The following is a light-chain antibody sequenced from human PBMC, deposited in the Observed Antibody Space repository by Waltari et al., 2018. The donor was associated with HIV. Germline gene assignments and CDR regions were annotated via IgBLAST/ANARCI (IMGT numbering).Light chain of an antibody. V-gene: IGLV1-47*01. CDR1: SSNIGSNY. CDR2: KNN. CDR3: ATWDDSLSVYVV. J-gene: IGLJ2*01. Sequence: QSVLTQPPSASGTPGQRVTISCSGSSSNIGSNYVYWYQQLPGTAPKLLIYKNNQRPPGVPARFSGSKSGTSASLAISGLRSEDEADYYCATWDDSLSVYVVVGAGTKLTVL.